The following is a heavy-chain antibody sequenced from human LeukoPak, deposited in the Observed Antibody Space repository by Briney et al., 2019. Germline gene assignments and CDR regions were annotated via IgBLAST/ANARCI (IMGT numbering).Heavy chain of an antibody. V-gene: IGHV5-51*01. CDR3: ARGIYGSGSYYNVFDWFDS. D-gene: IGHD3-10*01. Sequence: GESLKISCKGSGYSFTSYWIGWVRQMPGKGLEWMGIIYPGDSDTRYSPSFQGQVTISADKSISTAYLQWSSLKASDTAMYYCARGIYGSGSYYNVFDWFDSWGQGTLVTVSS. CDR2: IYPGDSDT. CDR1: GYSFTSYW. J-gene: IGHJ5*01.